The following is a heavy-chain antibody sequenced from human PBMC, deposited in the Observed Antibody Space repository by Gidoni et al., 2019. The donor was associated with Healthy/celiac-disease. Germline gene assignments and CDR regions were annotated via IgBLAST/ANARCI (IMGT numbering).Heavy chain of an antibody. V-gene: IGHV4-34*01. CDR2: INHSGST. J-gene: IGHJ4*02. Sequence: QVQLQQWGAGLLKPSETLSLTCAVDGGSFSGYYWSWIRQPPGEGLEWIGEINHSGSTNYHPSLKSRVTISVDTSKNQFSLKLSSVTAADTAVYYCARARYYYDSSGELDYWGQGTLVTVSS. CDR1: GGSFSGYY. D-gene: IGHD3-22*01. CDR3: ARARYYYDSSGELDY.